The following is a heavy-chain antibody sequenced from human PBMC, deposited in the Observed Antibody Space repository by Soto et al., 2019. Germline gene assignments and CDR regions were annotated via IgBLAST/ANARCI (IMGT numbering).Heavy chain of an antibody. D-gene: IGHD2-2*01. CDR2: IYWDDDK. Sequence: QITLKESGPTLVKPTQTLTLTCTFSGFSLSTSGVGVGWIRQPPGKAMEWLALIYWDDDKRYSPSLKSRLTITKDTSKNQLVLTKTNMHPVDTATYYCAHRRPAGPLGYWGQGTLVTVSS. CDR3: AHRRPAGPLGY. CDR1: GFSLSTSGVG. J-gene: IGHJ4*02. V-gene: IGHV2-5*02.